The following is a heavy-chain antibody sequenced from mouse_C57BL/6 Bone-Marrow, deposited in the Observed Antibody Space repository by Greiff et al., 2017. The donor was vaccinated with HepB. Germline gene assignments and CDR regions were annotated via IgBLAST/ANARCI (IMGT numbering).Heavy chain of an antibody. D-gene: IGHD3-2*02. J-gene: IGHJ3*01. CDR3: ALQLRLRSAWFAY. CDR2: INYDGSST. Sequence: DVQLQESEGGLVQPGSSMKLSCTASGFTFSDYYMAWVRQVPEKGLEWVANINYDGSSTYYLDSLKSRFIISRDNAKNILYLQMSSLKSEDTATYYCALQLRLRSAWFAYWGQGTLVTVSA. V-gene: IGHV5-16*01. CDR1: GFTFSDYY.